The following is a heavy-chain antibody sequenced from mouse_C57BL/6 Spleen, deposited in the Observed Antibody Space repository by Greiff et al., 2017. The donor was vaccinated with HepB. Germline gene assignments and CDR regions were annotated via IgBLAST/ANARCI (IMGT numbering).Heavy chain of an antibody. CDR3: ARWDTEEYFDV. CDR2: IDPNSGGT. Sequence: QVQLKQPGAELVKPGASVKLSCKASGYTFTSYWMHWVKQRPGRGLEWIGRIDPNSGGTKYNEKFKSKATLTVDKPSSTAYMQLSSLTSEDSAVYYCARWDTEEYFDVWGTGTTVTVSS. V-gene: IGHV1-72*01. D-gene: IGHD4-1*01. CDR1: GYTFTSYW. J-gene: IGHJ1*03.